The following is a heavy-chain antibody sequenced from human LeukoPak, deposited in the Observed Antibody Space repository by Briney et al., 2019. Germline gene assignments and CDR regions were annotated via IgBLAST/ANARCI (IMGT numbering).Heavy chain of an antibody. CDR2: ISSSSSYI. V-gene: IGHV3-21*04. CDR3: ARSIGLTGGGVDV. Sequence: SGGSLRLSCAASGFTFSGYTMNWVRQAPGKGLEWVSSISSSSSYIYYADSVKGRFTISRDNAKKTLYLQMNSLRAEDTAVYYCARSIGLTGGGVDVWGQGTTVTVSS. J-gene: IGHJ6*02. CDR1: GFTFSGYT. D-gene: IGHD3-9*01.